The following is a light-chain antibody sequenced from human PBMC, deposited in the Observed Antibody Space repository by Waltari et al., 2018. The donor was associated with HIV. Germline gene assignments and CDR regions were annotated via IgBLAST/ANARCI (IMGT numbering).Light chain of an antibody. CDR2: WAS. J-gene: IGKJ1*01. CDR1: QSVLYSSNNKNY. Sequence: DIVMTQSPDSLAVSLGERATINCKYSQSVLYSSNNKNYLAWYQQKPGQPPKLLIYWASTRESGVPDRFSGSGSGTDFTLTISSLQAEDVAVYYCQQYYSTSGTFGQGTKVEIK. CDR3: QQYYSTSGT. V-gene: IGKV4-1*01.